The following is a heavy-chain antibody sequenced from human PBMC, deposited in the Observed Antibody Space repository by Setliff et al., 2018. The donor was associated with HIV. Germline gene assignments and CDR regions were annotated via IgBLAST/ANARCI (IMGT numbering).Heavy chain of an antibody. CDR1: GVTFDYYA. J-gene: IGHJ4*02. D-gene: IGHD4-17*01. Sequence: LRLSWAAPGVTFDYYAMAWVRQSPGKGLEWVAGISGSGDSTFYADSVKGRFTTSRDNSNNVLFLQMNSLRAEDTALYYCAAGHYGAWGQGILVTVSS. V-gene: IGHV3-23*01. CDR2: ISGSGDST. CDR3: AAGHYGA.